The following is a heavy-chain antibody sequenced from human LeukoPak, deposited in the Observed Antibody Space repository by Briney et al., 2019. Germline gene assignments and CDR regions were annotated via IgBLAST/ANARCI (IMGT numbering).Heavy chain of an antibody. Sequence: GGSLRLSCSASGFTFSSSAMYWVRQAPGKGLDYVSAFSSDGSSTFYADSVKGRFTISRDNSKNMLYLQMSSLRADDTAVYYCVKTLKYYGSGRGLFDSWGQGILVTVSS. CDR1: GFTFSSSA. V-gene: IGHV3-64D*06. CDR2: FSSDGSST. J-gene: IGHJ4*02. CDR3: VKTLKYYGSGRGLFDS. D-gene: IGHD3-10*01.